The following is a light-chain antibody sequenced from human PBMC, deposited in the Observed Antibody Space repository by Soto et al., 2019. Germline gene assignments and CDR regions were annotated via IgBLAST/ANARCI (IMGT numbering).Light chain of an antibody. Sequence: DIQMTQSPASLSASVGDRVTITCRASQTISSYLNWYQKKPGKAPTLLIYAASTLQSGVPSRFSGSRAGTDFTRTISSLQPEDFASYYCQQSSRTPWTFGQWNKVEIK. CDR3: QQSSRTPWT. CDR1: QTISSY. V-gene: IGKV1-39*01. J-gene: IGKJ1*01. CDR2: AAS.